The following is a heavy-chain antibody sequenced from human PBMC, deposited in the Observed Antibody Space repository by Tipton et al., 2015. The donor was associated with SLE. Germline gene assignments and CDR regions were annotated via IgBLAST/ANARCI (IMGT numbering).Heavy chain of an antibody. V-gene: IGHV4-39*07. CDR3: TRGISAYYYNTYMDV. CDR1: GGSISISSYY. CDR2: INHTEGT. J-gene: IGHJ6*03. Sequence: TLSLTCTVSGGSISISSYYWAWIRQPPGKGLECIGEINHTEGTRYNPSLKSRVTMSLDSSTKQFSLQVSSVTAADTAVYYCTRGISAYYYNTYMDVWGKGTTVTVSS.